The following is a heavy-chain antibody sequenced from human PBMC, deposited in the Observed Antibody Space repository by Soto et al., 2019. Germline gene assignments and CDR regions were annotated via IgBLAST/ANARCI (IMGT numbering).Heavy chain of an antibody. J-gene: IGHJ3*02. D-gene: IGHD2-15*01. CDR3: ARGSGPNDAFDI. CDR2: IYYSGST. CDR1: GGSVSSGSYY. Sequence: QVQLQESDPGLVKPSETLSLTCTVSGGSVSSGSYYWSWIRQPPGKGLEWIGYIYYSGSTNYNPSLRSRVTISVDTSKNLFSLKLSSVTAADTAVYYCARGSGPNDAFDIWGQGTMVTVSS. V-gene: IGHV4-61*01.